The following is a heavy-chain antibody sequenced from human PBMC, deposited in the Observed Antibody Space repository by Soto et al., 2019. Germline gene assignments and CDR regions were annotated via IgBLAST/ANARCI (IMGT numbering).Heavy chain of an antibody. Sequence: ASVKVSCKASGYTFTSYGISWVRQAPGQGLEWMGWISAYNGNTNYAQKLQGRVTMTTDTSTSTAYMELRSLRSDDTAVYYCARAVTPEAASGPITYNWNYVYYMDVWGKGTTVTVSS. CDR1: GYTFTSYG. J-gene: IGHJ6*03. V-gene: IGHV1-18*01. CDR3: ARAVTPEAASGPITYNWNYVYYMDV. D-gene: IGHD1-20*01. CDR2: ISAYNGNT.